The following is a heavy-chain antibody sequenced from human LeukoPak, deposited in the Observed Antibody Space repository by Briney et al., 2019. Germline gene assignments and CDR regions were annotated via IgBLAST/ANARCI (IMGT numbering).Heavy chain of an antibody. Sequence: SETLSLTCTVSGGSISSYYWSWIRQPPGKGLEWIGYIYYSGSTNYNPSLKSRVTISVDTSKNQFSLKLSSVTAADTAVYYCARDSGSGRSDYWGQGTLVTVSS. CDR2: IYYSGST. CDR1: GGSISSYY. J-gene: IGHJ4*02. D-gene: IGHD3-10*01. V-gene: IGHV4-59*01. CDR3: ARDSGSGRSDY.